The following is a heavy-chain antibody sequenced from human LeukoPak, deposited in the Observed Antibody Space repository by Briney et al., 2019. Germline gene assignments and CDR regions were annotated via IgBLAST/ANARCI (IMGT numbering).Heavy chain of an antibody. V-gene: IGHV1-18*01. J-gene: IGHJ5*02. Sequence: ASVKVSCKASGYTFTGYGLSWVRQAPGQGLEWMGWISAYNGNTNYAQKLQGRVTMTTDTSTSTAYMELRSLRSDDTAVYYCARVHYDSSDYDEGGWFDPWGQGTLVTVSS. CDR3: ARVHYDSSDYDEGGWFDP. CDR2: ISAYNGNT. CDR1: GYTFTGYG. D-gene: IGHD3-22*01.